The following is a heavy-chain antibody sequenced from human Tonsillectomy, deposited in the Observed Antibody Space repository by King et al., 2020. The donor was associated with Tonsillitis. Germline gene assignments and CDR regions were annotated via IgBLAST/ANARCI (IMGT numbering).Heavy chain of an antibody. CDR3: ARGSMRFGFSSAFDI. V-gene: IGHV4-4*02. J-gene: IGHJ3*02. Sequence: QLQESGPGLVKPSGTLSLTCAVSGGSISSSNWWSWVRQPPGKGLEWIGEIDHSGSTNYNPSLKSRVTISVDKTKNQFSLKVSSVTAADTAVYYCARGSMRFGFSSAFDIWGQGTMVTVSS. CDR1: GGSISSSNW. D-gene: IGHD3/OR15-3a*01. CDR2: IDHSGST.